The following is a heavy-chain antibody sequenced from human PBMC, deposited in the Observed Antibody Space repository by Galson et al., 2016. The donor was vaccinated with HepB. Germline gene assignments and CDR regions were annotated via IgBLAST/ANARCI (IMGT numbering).Heavy chain of an antibody. CDR3: ARGSNLGSSLD. D-gene: IGHD6-6*01. CDR1: GGTFSSYA. Sequence: SVKVSCKASGGTFSSYAISWVRQAPGQGLVYVGGIIPVFGTSNYAQNFQGRVTITADESTSTAYMELSSLISEDTAVYYCARGSNLGSSLDWGQGTLVTVSS. V-gene: IGHV1-69*13. CDR2: IIPVFGTS. J-gene: IGHJ4*02.